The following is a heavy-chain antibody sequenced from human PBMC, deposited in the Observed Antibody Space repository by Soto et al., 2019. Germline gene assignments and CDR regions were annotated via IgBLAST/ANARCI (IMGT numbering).Heavy chain of an antibody. CDR2: ISGSGGRT. D-gene: IGHD3-16*01. CDR3: AKDGYVWGSYDY. J-gene: IGHJ4*02. V-gene: IGHV3-23*01. Sequence: GGSLRLSCAASGFTFSSYAMSWVRQAPGKGLEWVSAISGSGGRTYYAYSVEVRFTISRDNSKNTLYLQMNSLRAEDTAVYYCAKDGYVWGSYDYWGQGTLVTVSS. CDR1: GFTFSSYA.